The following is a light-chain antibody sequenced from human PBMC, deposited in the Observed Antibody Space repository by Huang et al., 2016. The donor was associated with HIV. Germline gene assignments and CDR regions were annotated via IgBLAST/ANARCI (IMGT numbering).Light chain of an antibody. Sequence: DIQMTQSPSSLSASIGNRVTITCRASPSVTRFLNWYQQKPGKAPKLLIYTASDLQSGVPSRFSGSGSGTEFTLTINSLQPEDFATYYCQQSYTVPYTFGQGTKLEIK. CDR3: QQSYTVPYT. CDR2: TAS. V-gene: IGKV1-39*01. CDR1: PSVTRF. J-gene: IGKJ2*01.